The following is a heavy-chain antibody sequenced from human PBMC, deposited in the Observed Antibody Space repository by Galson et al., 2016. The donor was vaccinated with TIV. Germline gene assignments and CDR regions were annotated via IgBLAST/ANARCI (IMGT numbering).Heavy chain of an antibody. V-gene: IGHV3-33*01. CDR1: RIDFSSYG. D-gene: IGHD6-6*01. Sequence: SLRLSCAASRIDFSSYGMHWVRQAPGKGLEWVALIWYDGSNEDYSDSVKGRFTISRDNSINMLYLQMNSLRVEDTAVYYCAREFSIPPRHYGMDVWGQGTMVTVS. J-gene: IGHJ6*02. CDR3: AREFSIPPRHYGMDV. CDR2: IWYDGSNE.